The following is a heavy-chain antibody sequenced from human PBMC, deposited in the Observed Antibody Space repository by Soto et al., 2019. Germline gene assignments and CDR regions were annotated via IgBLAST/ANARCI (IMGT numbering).Heavy chain of an antibody. D-gene: IGHD3-10*01. J-gene: IGHJ4*02. V-gene: IGHV4-38-2*01. Sequence: SETLSLTCAVSGYSINSDYYWGWIRQPPGKGLEWIGSVDHSGRTYYSPSLRSRLAIFIDTSKNQFSLRLTSVTAADTAMYFCAKKGYYPSGKINLFDSWGPGTLVTVSS. CDR2: VDHSGRT. CDR1: GYSINSDYY. CDR3: AKKGYYPSGKINLFDS.